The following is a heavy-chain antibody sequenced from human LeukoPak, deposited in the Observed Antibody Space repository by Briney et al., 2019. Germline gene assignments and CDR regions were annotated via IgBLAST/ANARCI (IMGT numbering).Heavy chain of an antibody. J-gene: IGHJ4*02. D-gene: IGHD1-26*01. Sequence: SETLSLTCTVSGGSITSSSYYWGWIRQPPGKGLEYIGYIYYSGSTSYNPSLKSRVTISVDTSKNQFSLKLSSVTAADTAVYYCAREGLGATTPGFDYWGQGTLVTVSS. CDR2: IYYSGST. CDR3: AREGLGATTPGFDY. V-gene: IGHV4-61*01. CDR1: GGSITSSSYY.